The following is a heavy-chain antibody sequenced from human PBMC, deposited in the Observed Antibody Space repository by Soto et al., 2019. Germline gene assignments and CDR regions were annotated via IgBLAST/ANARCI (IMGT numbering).Heavy chain of an antibody. J-gene: IGHJ4*02. CDR3: ARWGTTGGLDV. D-gene: IGHD3-16*01. Sequence: QVQLVESGGGVVQPGTSLRLSCVGSGFTFRSYVIHWVRQAPGKWLEWVALTSYDGSNNFYGDSVKGRFTISRHNSRNTVELQMDSLRFDDTALYYCARWGTTGGLDVWGQGTLVSVSS. V-gene: IGHV3-33*05. CDR1: GFTFRSYV. CDR2: TSYDGSNN.